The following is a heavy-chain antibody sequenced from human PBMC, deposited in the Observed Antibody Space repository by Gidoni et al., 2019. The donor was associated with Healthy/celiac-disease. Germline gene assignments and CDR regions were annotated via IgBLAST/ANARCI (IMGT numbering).Heavy chain of an antibody. D-gene: IGHD3-10*01. CDR3: AKSLDYYGSGPIDY. CDR1: GFTFSSYA. CDR2: ISGSGGST. J-gene: IGHJ4*02. V-gene: IGHV3-23*01. Sequence: SCAASGFTFSSYAMSWVRQAPGKGLEWVSAISGSGGSTYYADSVKGRFTISRDNSKNTLYLQMNSLRAEDTAVYYCAKSLDYYGSGPIDYWGQGTLVTVSS.